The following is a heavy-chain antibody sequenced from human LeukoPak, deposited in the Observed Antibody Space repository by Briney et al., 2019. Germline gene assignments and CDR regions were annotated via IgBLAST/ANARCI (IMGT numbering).Heavy chain of an antibody. Sequence: GGSLRLSYAASGFTFSSYSMNWVRQAPGKGLEWVAVISYDGSNKYYADSVKGRFTISRDNSKNTLYLQMNSLRAEDTAVYYCARAYLNWGQGTLVTVSS. CDR1: GFTFSSYS. V-gene: IGHV3-30*03. CDR3: ARAYLN. CDR2: ISYDGSNK. J-gene: IGHJ4*02.